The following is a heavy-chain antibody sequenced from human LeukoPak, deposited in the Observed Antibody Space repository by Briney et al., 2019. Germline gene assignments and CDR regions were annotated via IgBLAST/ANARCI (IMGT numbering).Heavy chain of an antibody. Sequence: SQTLSLTCAISGDSVSSNSAAWNWIRQSPSRGLEWLGRTYYRSKWYNDYAVSVKSRITTNPDTSKNQFSLQLNSVTPEDTAVYYCARVRGRLIAARPGWFDPWGQGTLVTVSS. D-gene: IGHD6-6*01. CDR3: ARVRGRLIAARPGWFDP. J-gene: IGHJ5*02. CDR1: GDSVSSNSAA. V-gene: IGHV6-1*01. CDR2: TYYRSKWYN.